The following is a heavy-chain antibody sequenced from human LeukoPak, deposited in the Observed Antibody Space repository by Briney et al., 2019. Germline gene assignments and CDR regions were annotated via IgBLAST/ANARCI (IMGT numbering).Heavy chain of an antibody. V-gene: IGHV3-43*02. Sequence: GGSLRLSCAASAFTFDDYAMHWVRQAPGKGLEWVSLIGGDGGSTYYADSVKGRFTISRDNSKNSLYLQMNSLRTEDTALYYCTKDIGPTYNSGYFDYWGQGSLVTVSS. CDR1: AFTFDDYA. CDR2: IGGDGGST. D-gene: IGHD7-27*01. J-gene: IGHJ4*02. CDR3: TKDIGPTYNSGYFDY.